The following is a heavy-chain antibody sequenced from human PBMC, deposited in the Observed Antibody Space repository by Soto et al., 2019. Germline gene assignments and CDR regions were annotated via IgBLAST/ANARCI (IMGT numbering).Heavy chain of an antibody. CDR3: AKGWSDYFDS. V-gene: IGHV3-23*01. CDR2: VSGSGGST. D-gene: IGHD2-15*01. CDR1: GFTVSTYA. J-gene: IGHJ4*02. Sequence: GGSLRLSCAASGFTVSTYAMNWVRQAPGKGLEWVSAVSGSGGSTYYADSVKGRFTISRDNSKNALYLQMNSLRAEDTAVYHCAKGWSDYFDSWGQGTLVTVSS.